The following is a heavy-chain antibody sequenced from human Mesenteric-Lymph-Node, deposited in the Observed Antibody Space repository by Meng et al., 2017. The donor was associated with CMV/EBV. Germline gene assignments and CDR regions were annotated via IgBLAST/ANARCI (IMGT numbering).Heavy chain of an antibody. V-gene: IGHV3-21*04. J-gene: IGHJ5*02. CDR1: GFTFSRYS. CDR2: ISSSSSYI. D-gene: IGHD3-3*01. CDR3: AKAYDDFWSGYYIDWFDP. Sequence: GESLKISCAASGFTFSRYSMNWVRQAPGKGLEWVSSISSSSSYIYYADSVKGRFTISRDNAKNSLYLQMNSLRAEDTAVYYCAKAYDDFWSGYYIDWFDPWGQGTLVTVSS.